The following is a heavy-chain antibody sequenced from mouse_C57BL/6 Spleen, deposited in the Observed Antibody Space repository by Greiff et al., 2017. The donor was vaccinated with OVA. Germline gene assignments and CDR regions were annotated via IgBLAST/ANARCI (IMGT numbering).Heavy chain of an antibody. CDR1: GYTFTSYW. CDR3: ARSDGYHDY. V-gene: IGHV1-50*01. Sequence: QVHVKQPGAELVKPGASVKLSCKASGYTFTSYWMQWVKQRPGQGLEWIGEIDPSDSYTNYNQKFKGKATLTVDTSSSTAYMQLSSLTSEDSAVYYCARSDGYHDYWGQGTTLTVSS. J-gene: IGHJ2*01. CDR2: IDPSDSYT. D-gene: IGHD2-3*01.